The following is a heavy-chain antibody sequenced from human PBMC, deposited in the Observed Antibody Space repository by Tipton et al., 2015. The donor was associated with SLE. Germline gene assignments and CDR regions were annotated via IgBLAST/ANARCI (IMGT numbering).Heavy chain of an antibody. D-gene: IGHD3-10*01. Sequence: QLVQSGAEVKKPGESLRISCKGSGYTFTSYWIGWVRQMPGKGLEWMGIIYPGDSDTRYSPSFQGQVTISADKSISTAYLQWSSLKASDTAMYYCARSGLWFGEPDAFDIRGQGTMVTVSS. J-gene: IGHJ3*02. CDR2: IYPGDSDT. CDR1: GYTFTSYW. V-gene: IGHV5-51*01. CDR3: ARSGLWFGEPDAFDI.